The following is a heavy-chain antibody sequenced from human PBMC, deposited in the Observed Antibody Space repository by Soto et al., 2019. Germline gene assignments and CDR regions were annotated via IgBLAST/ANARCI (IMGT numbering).Heavy chain of an antibody. V-gene: IGHV1-3*01. CDR3: ARKDYYYSGSYHLAF. Sequence: APVKVSCKACGYTFTGYYMHWVRQAPGQNLEWMGWINAANGDTGYAQNFQGRGTITRDTSPSTAYMELSGLRSEDTAVYYCARKDYYYSGSYHLAFRGRGTLAPVSS. D-gene: IGHD3-10*01. J-gene: IGHJ4*02. CDR2: INAANGDT. CDR1: GYTFTGYY.